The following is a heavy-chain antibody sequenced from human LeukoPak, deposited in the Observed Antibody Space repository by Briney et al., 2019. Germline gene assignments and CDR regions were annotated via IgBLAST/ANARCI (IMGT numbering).Heavy chain of an antibody. J-gene: IGHJ4*02. V-gene: IGHV4-38-2*02. CDR2: IYHSGST. Sequence: SETLSLTCTVSGYSISSGYYWGWIWQPPGKGLEWIGSIYHSGSTYYNPSLKSRVTISVDTSKNQFSLKLSSVTAADTAVYYCASADPFDYWGQGTLVTVSS. CDR1: GYSISSGYY. CDR3: ASADPFDY.